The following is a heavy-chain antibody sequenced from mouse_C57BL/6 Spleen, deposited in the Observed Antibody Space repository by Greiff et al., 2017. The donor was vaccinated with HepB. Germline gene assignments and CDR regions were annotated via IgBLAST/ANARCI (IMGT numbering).Heavy chain of an antibody. V-gene: IGHV5-17*01. CDR1: GFTFSDYG. CDR2: ISSGSSTI. J-gene: IGHJ4*01. D-gene: IGHD2-5*01. Sequence: EVKLVESGGGLVKPGGSLKLSCAASGFTFSDYGMYWVRQAPEKGLEWVAYISSGSSTIYYADTVKGRFTISRDNAKNTLFLQMTSLRSEDTAMYYCARPDYSNYYAYWGQGTSVTVSS. CDR3: ARPDYSNYYAY.